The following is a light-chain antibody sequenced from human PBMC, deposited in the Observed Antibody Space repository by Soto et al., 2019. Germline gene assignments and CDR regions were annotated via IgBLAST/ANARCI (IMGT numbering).Light chain of an antibody. Sequence: EIVLTQSPGTLSLSPGEIATLSCSASQSVSILLAWYQQKPGQAPRLLIYVASSRATGIPDRFSGSGSGTDFTPRLTTPAPQAFAAYYCPQYRSSWCTFGQGTKVDIK. CDR2: VAS. CDR1: QSVSIL. CDR3: PQYRSSWCT. V-gene: IGKV3-20*01. J-gene: IGKJ1*01.